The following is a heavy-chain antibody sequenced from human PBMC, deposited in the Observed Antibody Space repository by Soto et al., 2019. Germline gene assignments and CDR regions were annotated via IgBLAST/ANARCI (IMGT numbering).Heavy chain of an antibody. J-gene: IGHJ6*02. CDR2: ISDSSSHT. CDR3: ARDLDGYNSYALDV. D-gene: IGHD5-12*01. Sequence: EVQLVESGGGLVKAGESLSLSCAASGFNFGGFAMNWVRQAPGKGLEWISAISDSSSHTYYADSVRGRFTISRNNADNSVYLQMNSLRAEDAALYFCARDLDGYNSYALDVWGQGTTVTVSS. CDR1: GFNFGGFA. V-gene: IGHV3-21*02.